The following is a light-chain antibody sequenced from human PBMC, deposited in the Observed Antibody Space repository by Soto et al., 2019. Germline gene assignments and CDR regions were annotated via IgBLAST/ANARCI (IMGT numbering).Light chain of an antibody. Sequence: DMQMTQSPSTLSVSVGDRFTITCRSSQSISSYLNWYQQKPGKPPKLLIYAAVSLQSGIPSRFSAYGSGTDFTLTISSLQPEDFATYYCQQTYSSSQWTFGQGTKVDIK. J-gene: IGKJ1*01. CDR1: QSISSY. CDR2: AAV. V-gene: IGKV1-39*01. CDR3: QQTYSSSQWT.